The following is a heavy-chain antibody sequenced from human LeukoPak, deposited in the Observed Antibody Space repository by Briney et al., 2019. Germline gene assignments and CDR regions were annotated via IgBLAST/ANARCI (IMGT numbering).Heavy chain of an antibody. CDR1: EFTFSSYW. CDR3: AREEGLGDFWSGHYNGMDV. D-gene: IGHD3-3*01. Sequence: GGSLRLSCAASEFTFSSYWMHWVRQVPGKGLVWVSRINSDGSSRSYADSVKGRFTISRDNAKNTLYLQMNSPRAEDTAVYYCAREEGLGDFWSGHYNGMDVWGQGTTVTVSS. J-gene: IGHJ6*02. CDR2: INSDGSSR. V-gene: IGHV3-74*01.